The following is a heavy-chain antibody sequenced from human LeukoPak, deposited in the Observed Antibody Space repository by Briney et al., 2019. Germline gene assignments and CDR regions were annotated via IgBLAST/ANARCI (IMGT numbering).Heavy chain of an antibody. V-gene: IGHV4-59*02. D-gene: IGHD6-19*01. J-gene: IGHJ4*02. CDR2: ICNSGST. Sequence: SSETLSLTCTVSDGSVSAYYWSWIRQPPGKGLEWIGYICNSGSTNYNPSLKSRVTISVDTSKNQFSLKLSSVTAADTAVYYCAGGRGGSGWIDYWGQGTLVTVSS. CDR1: DGSVSAYY. CDR3: AGGRGGSGWIDY.